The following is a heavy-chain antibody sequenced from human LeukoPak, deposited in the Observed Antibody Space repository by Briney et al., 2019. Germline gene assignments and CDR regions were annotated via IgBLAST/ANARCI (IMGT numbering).Heavy chain of an antibody. CDR1: GFVVGGNY. D-gene: IGHD2-21*02. J-gene: IGHJ6*02. CDR3: ARPTDGDSTRYGMDV. V-gene: IGHV3-53*01. CDR2: IYSSGST. Sequence: GGSLILSCAASGFVVGGNYMGWVRQAPGKGLEWVSVIYSSGSTYYADSVKGRFSTSRDSSTNTLFLQMDSLRVEDTAMYYCARPTDGDSTRYGMDVWGQGTTVIVSS.